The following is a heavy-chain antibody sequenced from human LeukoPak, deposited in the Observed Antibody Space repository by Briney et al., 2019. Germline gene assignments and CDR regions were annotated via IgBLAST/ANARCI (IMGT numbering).Heavy chain of an antibody. Sequence: SGPTLVNPTQTLTLTCTFSGFSLSTDSVSVGWIRQPPGKALEWLAVIYWNDDKRYSPSLKSRLTITKDTSKNQVLLTMTNMDPVDTATYYCAHRDRTGTTYYWGQGTLVTVSS. D-gene: IGHD1-7*01. V-gene: IGHV2-5*01. J-gene: IGHJ4*02. CDR2: IYWNDDK. CDR3: AHRDRTGTTYY. CDR1: GFSLSTDSVS.